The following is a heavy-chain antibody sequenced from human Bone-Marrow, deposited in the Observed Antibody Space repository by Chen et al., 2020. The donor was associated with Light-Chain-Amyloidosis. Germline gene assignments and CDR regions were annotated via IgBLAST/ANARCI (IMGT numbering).Heavy chain of an antibody. D-gene: IGHD3-3*01. J-gene: IGHJ5*02. CDR1: GFIFSNYD. Sequence: VKLVESGGGVVQPGRSLRLSCAASGFIFSNYDMHWVRQAPGKGLEWVGFIRSKAYGGTTEYAASVKGRFTISRDDSKSIAYLQMNSLKTEDTAVYYCTRDVPSKARFLEWVGFDPWGQGTLVTVSS. V-gene: IGHV3-49*04. CDR2: IRSKAYGGTT. CDR3: TRDVPSKARFLEWVGFDP.